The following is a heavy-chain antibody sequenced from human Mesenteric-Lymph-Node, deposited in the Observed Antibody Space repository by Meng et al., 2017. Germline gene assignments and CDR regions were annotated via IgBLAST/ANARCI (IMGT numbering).Heavy chain of an antibody. Sequence: SETLSLTCTVSGYSISSGYYWGWIRQHPGKGLEWIGYIYYSGSTYYNPSLKSRVTISVDTSKNQFSLKLSSVTAADTAVYYCARYSSGWYKYYFDYWGQGTLVTVSS. CDR3: ARYSSGWYKYYFDY. J-gene: IGHJ4*02. CDR2: IYYSGST. CDR1: GYSISSGYY. D-gene: IGHD6-19*01. V-gene: IGHV4-31*03.